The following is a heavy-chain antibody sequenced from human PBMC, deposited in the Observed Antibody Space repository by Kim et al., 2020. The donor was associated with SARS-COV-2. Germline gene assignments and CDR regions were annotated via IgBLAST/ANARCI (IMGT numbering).Heavy chain of an antibody. J-gene: IGHJ4*02. V-gene: IGHV3-48*03. CDR3: ARTYYYDSSGYPTNDY. Sequence: GGSLRLSCAASGFTFSSYEMNWVRQAPGKGLEGVSYISSSGSTIYYADSVKGRFTISRDNAKNSLYLQMKSLRAEDTAVYYCARTYYYDSSGYPTNDYWGQGNLVSVSS. CDR1: GFTFSSYE. D-gene: IGHD3-22*01. CDR2: ISSSGSTI.